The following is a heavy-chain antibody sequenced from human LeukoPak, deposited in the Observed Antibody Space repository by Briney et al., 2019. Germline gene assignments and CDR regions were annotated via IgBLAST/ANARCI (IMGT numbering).Heavy chain of an antibody. CDR3: ARDHDYVWGSYRSHNRPSWFDP. V-gene: IGHV1-18*01. CDR2: ISAYNGNT. J-gene: IGHJ5*02. D-gene: IGHD3-16*02. Sequence: ASVKVSCKASGYTFTSYGISWVRQAPGQGLERMGWISAYNGNTNYAQKLQGRVTMTTDTSTSTAYMELRSLRSDDTAVYYCARDHDYVWGSYRSHNRPSWFDPWGQGTLVTVSS. CDR1: GYTFTSYG.